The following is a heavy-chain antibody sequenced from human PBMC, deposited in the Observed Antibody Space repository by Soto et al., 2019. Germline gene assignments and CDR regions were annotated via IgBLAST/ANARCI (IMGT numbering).Heavy chain of an antibody. CDR1: GFTFSSYW. J-gene: IGHJ6*02. CDR2: IKQDGSEK. Sequence: GSLRLSCAASGFTFSSYWMSWVRQAPGKGLEWVANIKQDGSEKYYVDSVKGRFTISRDNAKNSLYLQMNSLRAEDTAVYYCAREGDSSSWYRSNYYYYYGMDVWGQGTTVTVSS. V-gene: IGHV3-7*03. D-gene: IGHD6-13*01. CDR3: AREGDSSSWYRSNYYYYYGMDV.